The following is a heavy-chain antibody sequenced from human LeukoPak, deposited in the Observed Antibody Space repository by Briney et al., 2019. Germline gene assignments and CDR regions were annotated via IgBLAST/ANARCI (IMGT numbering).Heavy chain of an antibody. CDR1: GFTFSSYD. D-gene: IGHD3-22*01. Sequence: PGGSLRLSCSASGFTFSSYDMTWVRQAPGKGLEWVAVISYDGSNKYYADSVKGRFTISRDNSKNTLYLQMNSLRAEDTAVYYCAKSLDSSGSNPFDYWGQGTLVTVSS. J-gene: IGHJ4*02. V-gene: IGHV3-30*18. CDR2: ISYDGSNK. CDR3: AKSLDSSGSNPFDY.